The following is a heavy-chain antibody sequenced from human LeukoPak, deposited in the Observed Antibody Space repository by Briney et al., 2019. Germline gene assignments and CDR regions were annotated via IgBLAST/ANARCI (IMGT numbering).Heavy chain of an antibody. V-gene: IGHV1-24*01. J-gene: IGHJ4*02. CDR3: ARGDYGGNSGRLGY. D-gene: IGHD4-23*01. CDR2: FDPEDGET. Sequence: ASVKVSCKVYGYTLTELSMHWVRQAPGKGLEWMGGFDPEDGETIYAQKFQGRLTMTRDTSTTTAYMELRSLRSDDTAVYYCARGDYGGNSGRLGYWGQGTLVTVSS. CDR1: GYTLTELS.